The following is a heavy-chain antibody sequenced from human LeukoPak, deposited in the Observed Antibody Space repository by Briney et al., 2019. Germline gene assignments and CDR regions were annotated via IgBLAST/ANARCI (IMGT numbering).Heavy chain of an antibody. Sequence: QSGGSLRLSCATSGFTLSSYWMTWIRQAPGKGLEWVSYISSSGSTIYYADSVKGRFTISRDNAKNSLYLQMNSLRAEDTAVYYCAELGITMIGGVWGKGTTVTISS. J-gene: IGHJ6*04. CDR1: GFTLSSYW. CDR2: ISSSGSTI. D-gene: IGHD3-10*02. CDR3: AELGITMIGGV. V-gene: IGHV3-48*03.